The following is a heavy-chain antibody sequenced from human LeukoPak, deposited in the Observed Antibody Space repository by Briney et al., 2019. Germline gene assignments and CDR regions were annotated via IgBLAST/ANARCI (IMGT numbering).Heavy chain of an antibody. D-gene: IGHD5-18*01. Sequence: PSETLSLTCAVYGGSFSGYYWSWIRQPPGKGLEWIGYIYYSGSTNYNPSLKSRVTISVDTSKNQFSLKLSSVTAADTAVYYCARGYSYGPDAFDIWGQGTMVTVSS. V-gene: IGHV4-59*01. J-gene: IGHJ3*02. CDR1: GGSFSGYY. CDR3: ARGYSYGPDAFDI. CDR2: IYYSGST.